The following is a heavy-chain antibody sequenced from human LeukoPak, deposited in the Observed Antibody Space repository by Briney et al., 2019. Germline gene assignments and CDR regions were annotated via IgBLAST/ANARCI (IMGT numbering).Heavy chain of an antibody. CDR2: IYTSGST. CDR1: GGSISSYY. CDR3: ARGPQCSGFSCGFDY. D-gene: IGHD2-15*01. V-gene: IGHV4-4*07. Sequence: SETVSLTCTASGGSISSYYWSWTRQPAGKGLEWIGRIYTSGSTYYNPSLKSRVTMSVDTPKNQFSLNLTSVTAADTAVYYCARGPQCSGFSCGFDYWGKGTLAPVSS. J-gene: IGHJ4*02.